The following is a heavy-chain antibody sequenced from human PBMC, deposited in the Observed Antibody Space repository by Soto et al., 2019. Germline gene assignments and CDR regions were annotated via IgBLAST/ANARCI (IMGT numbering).Heavy chain of an antibody. CDR2: ISAYNGNT. D-gene: IGHD3-3*01. Sequence: ASVKVSCKASGYTFTSYGISWVRQAPGQGLEWMGWISAYNGNTNYAQKLQGRVTMTTDTSTSTAYMELRSLRSDDTAVYYCARDLVDDFWSGYYGSLPVWGKGTTVTVSS. CDR1: GYTFTSYG. V-gene: IGHV1-18*01. CDR3: ARDLVDDFWSGYYGSLPV. J-gene: IGHJ6*04.